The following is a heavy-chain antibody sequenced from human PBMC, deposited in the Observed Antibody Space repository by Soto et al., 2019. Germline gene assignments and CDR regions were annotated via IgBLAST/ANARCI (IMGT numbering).Heavy chain of an antibody. CDR2: ISYDGTNK. CDR3: AISPEDYNDDVMDV. Sequence: QVQLVESGGGVVQPGRSLRLSCAASGFTFSVHGMHWVRQAPGKGLGWVALISYDGTNKYYADSVKGRFTISRDNSKNTLYLEINSLRAEDTAEYYCAISPEDYNDDVMDVWGQGTTVTVSS. V-gene: IGHV3-30*03. J-gene: IGHJ6*02. CDR1: GFTFSVHG.